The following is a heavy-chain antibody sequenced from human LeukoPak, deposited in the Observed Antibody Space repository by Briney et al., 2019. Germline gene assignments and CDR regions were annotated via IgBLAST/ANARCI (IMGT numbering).Heavy chain of an antibody. CDR2: IIPIFGTA. J-gene: IGHJ1*01. D-gene: IGHD6-19*01. V-gene: IGHV1-69*13. Sequence: SVKVSCKASGGTFSSYAISWVRQAPGQGLEWMGGIIPIFGTANYARKFQGRVTITADESTSTVYMELSSLRSEDTAVYYCARGIAVAYPFQHWGQGTLVTVSS. CDR3: ARGIAVAYPFQH. CDR1: GGTFSSYA.